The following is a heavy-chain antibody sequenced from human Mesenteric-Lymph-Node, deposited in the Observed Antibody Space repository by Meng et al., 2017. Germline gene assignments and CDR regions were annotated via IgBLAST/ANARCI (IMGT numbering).Heavy chain of an antibody. CDR2: INHRGST. CDR1: VGSFSGHS. CDR3: ARDQGGAGAY. V-gene: IGHV4-34*01. Sequence: QVQLQHWGAGQVKPSETLSLACAVYVGSFSGHSWTWIRQSPGKGLEWIGDINHRGSTNYNPSLKSRVTISVDTSKNQFSLELNYVTAADTAVYYCARDQGGAGAYWGQGTLVTVSS. D-gene: IGHD2-15*01. J-gene: IGHJ4*02.